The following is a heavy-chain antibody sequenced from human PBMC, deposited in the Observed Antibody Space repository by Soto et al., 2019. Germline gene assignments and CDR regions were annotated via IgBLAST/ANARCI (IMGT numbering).Heavy chain of an antibody. CDR2: ISGSGGST. CDR1: GFTFSSYA. CDR3: AKDRRGGYSAYDYGFDS. Sequence: PGGSLRLSCAASGFTFSSYAMSWVRQAPGKGLEWVSGISGSGGSTYYADSVKGRFTISRDNSKNTLYLQMNSLRAEDTAVYYCAKDRRGGYSAYDYGFDSWRQGPPVTVPS. D-gene: IGHD5-12*01. V-gene: IGHV3-23*01. J-gene: IGHJ4*02.